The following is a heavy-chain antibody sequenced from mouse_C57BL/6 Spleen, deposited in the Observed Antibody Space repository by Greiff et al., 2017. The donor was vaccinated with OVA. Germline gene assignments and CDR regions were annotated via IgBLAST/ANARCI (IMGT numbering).Heavy chain of an antibody. Sequence: QVQLQQPGAELVRPGSSVKLSCKASGYTFTSSWMDWVKQRPGQGLEWIGNIYPSDSETHYNQKFKDKATLTVDKSSSTAYMQLSSLTSEDSAVYYCARDYGSSYRFAYWGQGTLVTVSA. V-gene: IGHV1-61*01. CDR1: GYTFTSSW. J-gene: IGHJ3*01. D-gene: IGHD1-1*01. CDR2: IYPSDSET. CDR3: ARDYGSSYRFAY.